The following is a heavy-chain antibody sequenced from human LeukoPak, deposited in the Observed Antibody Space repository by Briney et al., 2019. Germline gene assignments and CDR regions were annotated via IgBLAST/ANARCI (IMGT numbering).Heavy chain of an antibody. CDR2: IKSKTDGGTT. J-gene: IGHJ4*02. V-gene: IGHV3-15*01. Sequence: LXXAPSGFTFSNAWMSWVRQAPGXXXXWVGRIKSKTDGGTTDYAAPVKGRFTISRDDSKNTLYLQMNSLKTEDTAVYYCTTVTMVREDWGQGTLVTVSS. CDR1: GFTFSNAW. CDR3: TTVTMVRED. D-gene: IGHD3-10*01.